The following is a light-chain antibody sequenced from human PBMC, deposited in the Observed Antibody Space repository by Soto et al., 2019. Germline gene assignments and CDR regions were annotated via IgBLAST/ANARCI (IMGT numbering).Light chain of an antibody. V-gene: IGKV1-5*01. Sequence: DIQMTQSPSTLSASVGDRVTITCRASQSISSWLAWYQQKPGKVPKLLIYDASSLASGVPSRFSGSGSGTEFTLTISSLQPDDFASFYCQEYNSYTWTFGQGTKVDNK. CDR1: QSISSW. CDR2: DAS. CDR3: QEYNSYTWT. J-gene: IGKJ1*01.